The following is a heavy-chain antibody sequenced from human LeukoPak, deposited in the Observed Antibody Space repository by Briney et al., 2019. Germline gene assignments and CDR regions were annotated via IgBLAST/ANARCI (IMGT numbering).Heavy chain of an antibody. D-gene: IGHD3-10*01. V-gene: IGHV4-4*02. CDR3: ARGSHDTIRGVLDI. Sequence: SETLSLTCAVSGGSISSDYWWSWVRQSPGKGLEYIGELHYSGTTNYNPSLKSRVTISLDKSKNQFSLNLNSVTAADTAVFYCARGSHDTIRGVLDIWGQGTMVTVSS. J-gene: IGHJ3*02. CDR2: LHYSGTT. CDR1: GGSISSDYW.